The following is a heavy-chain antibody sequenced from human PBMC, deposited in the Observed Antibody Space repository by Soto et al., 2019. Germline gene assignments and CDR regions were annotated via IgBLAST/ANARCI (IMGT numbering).Heavy chain of an antibody. CDR3: ARNVDTARAYYFDY. CDR2: IYYNGNT. Sequence: PSETLSLTCTVSGGSIISNYWSWIRQPPGKGLEWIGYIYYNGNTNYNPSLRSRVTISVDTSKNQFSLKVTSVAAADTAVYYCARNVDTARAYYFDYWGQGTLVTVSS. J-gene: IGHJ4*02. CDR1: GGSIISNY. D-gene: IGHD5-18*01. V-gene: IGHV4-59*01.